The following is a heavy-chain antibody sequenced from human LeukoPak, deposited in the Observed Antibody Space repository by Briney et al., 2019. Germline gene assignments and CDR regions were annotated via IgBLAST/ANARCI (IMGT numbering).Heavy chain of an antibody. V-gene: IGHV4-59*01. CDR3: ARDSGTGGSGYYHNYYYYGMDV. J-gene: IGHJ6*02. CDR2: IYYSGST. CDR1: GVSISSYY. D-gene: IGHD3-22*01. Sequence: PSETLSLNCTVSGVSISSYYWSWIRQPPGKGLEWVGYIYYSGSTNSNPSLKSRVTISVDTSKNQFSLKLSSVTAADTAVYYCARDSGTGGSGYYHNYYYYGMDVWGQGTTVTVSS.